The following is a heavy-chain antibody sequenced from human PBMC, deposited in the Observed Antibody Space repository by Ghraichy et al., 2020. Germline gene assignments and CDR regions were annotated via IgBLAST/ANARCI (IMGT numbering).Heavy chain of an antibody. CDR3: TRLRDILPGREELDAFDV. V-gene: IGHV3-73*01. D-gene: IGHD3-9*01. Sequence: LSLTCAASGFTLSVSAIHWVRQASGKGLEWVGRVRSKANSYATAYAASVKGRFTISRDDSKNTAYLRMNSLKTEDTAVYYCTRLRDILPGREELDAFDVWGQGTKVTVSS. CDR2: VRSKANSYAT. J-gene: IGHJ3*01. CDR1: GFTLSVSA.